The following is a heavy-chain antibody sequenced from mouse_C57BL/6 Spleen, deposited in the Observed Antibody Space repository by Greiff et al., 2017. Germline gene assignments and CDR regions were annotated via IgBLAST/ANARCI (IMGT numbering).Heavy chain of an antibody. CDR3: ARGYGNFPYFDY. CDR2: ISYDGSN. Sequence: ESGPGLVKPSQSLSLTCSVTGYSITSGYYWNWIRQFPGNKLEWMGYISYDGSNNYNPSLKNRISITRDTSKNQFFLKLNSVPTEDTATYYCARGYGNFPYFDYWGQGTTLTVSS. J-gene: IGHJ2*01. V-gene: IGHV3-6*01. D-gene: IGHD2-1*01. CDR1: GYSITSGYY.